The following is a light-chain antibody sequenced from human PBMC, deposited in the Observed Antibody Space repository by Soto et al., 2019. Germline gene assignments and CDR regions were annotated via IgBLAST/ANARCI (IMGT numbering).Light chain of an antibody. CDR1: QALNTR. CDR2: LTS. Sequence: EIVLTQSPATLSAFPGDRVTLSCRASQALNTRLAWYQHKPGQAPRLLIYLTSNRATGIPDRFSGSGSGTDFTLTISRLEPEDFAVYYCQQYGSSGTFGQGTKVEIK. J-gene: IGKJ1*01. V-gene: IGKV3-20*01. CDR3: QQYGSSGT.